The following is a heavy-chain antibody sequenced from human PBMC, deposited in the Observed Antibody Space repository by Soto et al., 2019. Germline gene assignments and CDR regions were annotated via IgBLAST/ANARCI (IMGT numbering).Heavy chain of an antibody. J-gene: IGHJ6*02. D-gene: IGHD2-21*01. CDR1: GYTFSSHW. V-gene: IGHV5-51*01. CDR3: ARLGDGHRVEVVASGFDYSLDV. CDR2: IFPGDSAT. Sequence: EVQLVQSGAEVKKAGESLKISCKGSGYTFSSHWIAWVRQMPGKGLEWMGMIFPGDSATRYSPSLHGQVTLSVDKSINTAYLQWSSLRASDTALYYCARLGDGHRVEVVASGFDYSLDVWDQGTTLTVS.